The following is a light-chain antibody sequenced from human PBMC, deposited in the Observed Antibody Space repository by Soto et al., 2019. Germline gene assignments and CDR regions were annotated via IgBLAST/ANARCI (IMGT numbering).Light chain of an antibody. V-gene: IGKV3-20*01. CDR2: GAS. J-gene: IGKJ4*02. CDR3: QHYASSPPT. Sequence: EIVLTQSPGTLSLSPGERATLSCRASQSVSRSYLAWYQQKPGQPPRLLIYGASNRATGIPDRFSGSGSGTDFTLTIGRLEPEDFAVYYCQHYASSPPTFGGGTKVEIK. CDR1: QSVSRSY.